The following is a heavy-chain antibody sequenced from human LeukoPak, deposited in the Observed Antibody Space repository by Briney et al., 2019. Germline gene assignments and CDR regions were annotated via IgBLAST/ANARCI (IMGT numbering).Heavy chain of an antibody. CDR2: IRYDGSNK. CDR1: GFTFSSYG. J-gene: IGHJ4*02. Sequence: GGSLRLSCAASGFTFSSYGMHWVRQAPGKGLEWVAFIRYDGSNKYYADSVKGRFTISRDNSKNTLYLQMNSLRAEDTAVYYCAKDRGDIVVVPAADWGQGTLVTVSS. D-gene: IGHD2-2*01. CDR3: AKDRGDIVVVPAAD. V-gene: IGHV3-30*02.